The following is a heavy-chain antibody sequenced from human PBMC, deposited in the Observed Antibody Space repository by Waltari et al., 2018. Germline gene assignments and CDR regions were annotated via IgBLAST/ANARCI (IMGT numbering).Heavy chain of an antibody. D-gene: IGHD2-15*01. CDR1: AFSFSTYG. J-gene: IGHJ4*02. CDR2: IWSDGSNI. Sequence: EGGGVHPGRSLRHHCAAAAFSFSTYGMHWFRQAPGKGLEWVADIWSDGSNIHYADSVKGRFIISRDNSKSTLSLQMNSLRAEDTAVYYCVRGRGSSDYWGQGTLVSVSS. V-gene: IGHV3-33*01. CDR3: VRGRGSSDY.